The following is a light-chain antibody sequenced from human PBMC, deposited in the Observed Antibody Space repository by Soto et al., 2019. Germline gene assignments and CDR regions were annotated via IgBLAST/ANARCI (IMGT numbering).Light chain of an antibody. CDR2: EVS. V-gene: IGLV2-14*03. J-gene: IGLJ2*01. CDR3: TSFTSILGV. Sequence: QSALTQPASVSGSPGQSITISCTGTLAEVAGYDYVSWYQQHPDKGPKVIIYEVSNRPSGVSNRFSGSKSDTTASLTISGLEAEDEADYCCTSFTSILGVFGGGTKVTVL. CDR1: LAEVAGYDY.